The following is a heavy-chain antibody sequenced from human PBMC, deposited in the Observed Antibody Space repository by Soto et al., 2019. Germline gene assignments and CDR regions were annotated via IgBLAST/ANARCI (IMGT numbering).Heavy chain of an antibody. CDR2: IHYTGSS. J-gene: IGHJ6*02. CDR1: GVSISSNY. V-gene: IGHV4-59*01. CDR3: ARSYPNTIFGVVPSRGLDV. D-gene: IGHD3-3*01. Sequence: SETLSLTCIVSGVSISSNYWSWIRQPPGKGLEWIGYIHYTGSSNFHPSLKNRVIISVDTSKNQFSLKLSSVTAADTAVYYCARSYPNTIFGVVPSRGLDVWGQGTTVTVSS.